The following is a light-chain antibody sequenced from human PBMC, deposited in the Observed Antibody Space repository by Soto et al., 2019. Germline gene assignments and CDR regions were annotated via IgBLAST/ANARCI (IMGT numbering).Light chain of an antibody. J-gene: IGKJ1*01. V-gene: IGKV3-20*01. CDR1: QSVDNY. CDR2: DAS. Sequence: EIVMTQSPATLSVSRGDGATLSCRASQSVDNYLAWYQQKPGQAPRLLIYDASSRATGIPDRFSGSGSGTDFTLTISRLEPEDFAVYYCQQYGSSPRTFGQGTKVDIK. CDR3: QQYGSSPRT.